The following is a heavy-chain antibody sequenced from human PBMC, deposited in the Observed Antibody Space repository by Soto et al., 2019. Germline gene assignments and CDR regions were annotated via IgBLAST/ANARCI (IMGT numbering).Heavy chain of an antibody. V-gene: IGHV4-61*01. CDR3: ARSRHYDFWSGYKTDAHYYGRDV. CDR2: IYYSGST. CDR1: GGSVSSGSYY. J-gene: IGHJ6*02. D-gene: IGHD3-3*01. Sequence: SETLSLTCTVSGGSVSSGSYYWGWVRQPPGKGLEWIGYIYYSGSTNYNPSLKGRVPISGDTSRKPFSLKLSSVTAAAPAVFYWARSRHYDFWSGYKTDAHYYGRDVWGQGTTVTVSS.